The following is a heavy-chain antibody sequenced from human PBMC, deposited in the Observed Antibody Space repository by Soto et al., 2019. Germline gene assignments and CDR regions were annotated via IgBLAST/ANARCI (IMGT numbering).Heavy chain of an antibody. V-gene: IGHV4-30-4*01. CDR2: IYYSGST. J-gene: IGHJ5*02. CDR1: GGSISSGDYY. D-gene: IGHD3-22*01. CDR3: ARDPYYYDSSGLDP. Sequence: SETLSLTCTVSGGSISSGDYYWSWIRQPPGKGLEWIGYIYYSGSTYYNPSLKSRVTISVDTSKNQFSLKLSSVTAADTAVYYCARDPYYYDSSGLDPWGQGTLVTVSS.